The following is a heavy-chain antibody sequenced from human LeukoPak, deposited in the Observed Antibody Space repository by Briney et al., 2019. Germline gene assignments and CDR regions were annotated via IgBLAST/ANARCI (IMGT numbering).Heavy chain of an antibody. CDR2: ISGSGGST. Sequence: GSLRLSCAASGFTFSSYAMSWVRQAPGKGLEWVSAISGSGGSTYYADSVKGRFTISRDNSKNTLYLQMNSLRAEDTAVYYCAKRYSSSSGFDYWGQGTLVTVSS. CDR3: AKRYSSSSGFDY. CDR1: GFTFSSYA. J-gene: IGHJ4*02. V-gene: IGHV3-23*01. D-gene: IGHD6-6*01.